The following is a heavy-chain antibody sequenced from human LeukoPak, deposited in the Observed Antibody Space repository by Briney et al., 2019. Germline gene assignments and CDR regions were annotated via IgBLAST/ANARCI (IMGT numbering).Heavy chain of an antibody. D-gene: IGHD2-15*01. V-gene: IGHV4-30-2*05. CDR1: GGSISSGGYS. J-gene: IGHJ4*02. Sequence: PSQTLSLTCAVSGGSISSGGYSWSWIRQPPGKGLEWIGYIYHSGSTYYNPSLKSRVTISVDTSKNQFSLKLSSVTAADTAVYYCARGYCGGGSCYRWYFDYWGQGTLVTVSS. CDR2: IYHSGST. CDR3: ARGYCGGGSCYRWYFDY.